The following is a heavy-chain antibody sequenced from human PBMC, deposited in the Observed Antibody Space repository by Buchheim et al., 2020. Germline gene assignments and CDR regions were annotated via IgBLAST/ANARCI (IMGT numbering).Heavy chain of an antibody. D-gene: IGHD2-15*01. CDR3: AKDSLLGYCSGGSCYSHYYYYGMDV. Sequence: QVQLVESGGGVVQPGRSLRLSCAASGFTFSSYGMHWVRQAPGKGLEWVAVISYDGSNKYYADSVKGRFTISRANSKNTLYLQMNSLRAEDTAVYYCAKDSLLGYCSGGSCYSHYYYYGMDVWGQGTT. J-gene: IGHJ6*02. CDR1: GFTFSSYG. CDR2: ISYDGSNK. V-gene: IGHV3-30*18.